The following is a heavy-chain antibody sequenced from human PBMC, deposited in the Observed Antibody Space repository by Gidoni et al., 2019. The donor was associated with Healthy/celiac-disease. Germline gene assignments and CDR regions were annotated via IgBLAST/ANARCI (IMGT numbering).Heavy chain of an antibody. CDR3: AKYVEMATTDAFDI. CDR2: ISGSGGST. D-gene: IGHD5-12*01. CDR1: GLTFRSYA. J-gene: IGHJ3*02. Sequence: VQLVEYGGGLVQPGGPLRLSWAASGLTFRSYAMSWVRQAPGKGLEWVSAISGSGGSTYYADSVKGRLTISRDNSKNTLYLQMNSLRAEDTAVYYCAKYVEMATTDAFDIWGQGTKVTVSS. V-gene: IGHV3-23*04.